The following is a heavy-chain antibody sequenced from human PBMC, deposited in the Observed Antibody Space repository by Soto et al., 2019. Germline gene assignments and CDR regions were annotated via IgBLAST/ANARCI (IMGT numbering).Heavy chain of an antibody. D-gene: IGHD1-1*01. CDR2: ISGSGGST. Sequence: EVQLLESGGGLVQPGGSLRLSCAASGFTFSSYAMSWVRQAPGKGLEWVSAISGSGGSTYYADSVKGRFTISRDNSKNTLYLKMNSLRAEDTAVYYCAKAHGENWRAFDYWGQGTLVTVSS. CDR3: AKAHGENWRAFDY. J-gene: IGHJ4*02. CDR1: GFTFSSYA. V-gene: IGHV3-23*01.